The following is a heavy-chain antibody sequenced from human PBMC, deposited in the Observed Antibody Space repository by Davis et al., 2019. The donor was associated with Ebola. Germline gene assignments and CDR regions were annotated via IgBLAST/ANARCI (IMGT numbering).Heavy chain of an antibody. J-gene: IGHJ6*02. CDR1: GSSITRGFT. D-gene: IGHD4-11*01. CDR2: IYHSGIT. Sequence: MPSETLSPTCTVPGSSITRGFTSGCTRQPPGKGLEWIGSIYHSGITNYSPSVKSRVPIPADRSKNQSSLKLSSVTAEDTAVYHCARVTFYTTYRPGDYYYAMNVWGQGTTVTVSS. V-gene: IGHV4-38-2*02. CDR3: ARVTFYTTYRPGDYYYAMNV.